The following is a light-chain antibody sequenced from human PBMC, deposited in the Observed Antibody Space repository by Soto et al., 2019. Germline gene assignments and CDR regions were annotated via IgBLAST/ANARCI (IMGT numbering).Light chain of an antibody. CDR2: AAS. CDR3: QQYYSYPLT. V-gene: IGKV1-8*01. CDR1: QGISSY. Sequence: AIRMTQSPSSFSASTGYIFTITGRASQGISSYLAWYQQKPGKANKLLIYAASTLQSGVPSRFSGSGSGTDFTLTISCLQSEDFATYYCQQYYSYPLTFGGGTKVDIK. J-gene: IGKJ4*01.